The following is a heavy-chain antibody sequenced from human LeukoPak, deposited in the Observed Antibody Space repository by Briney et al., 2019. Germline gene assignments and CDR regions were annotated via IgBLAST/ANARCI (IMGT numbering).Heavy chain of an antibody. CDR1: GYTFTSYG. CDR2: IRVYNGNT. D-gene: IGHD6-13*01. CDR3: ARARYRDSSPQDFDY. Sequence: GASVKVSCNASGYTFTSYGINWVRQAPGQGLEWMGWIRVYNGNTNYAQKLQGRVTMTTDTSTSTAYMELRSLRSDDTAVYYCARARYRDSSPQDFDYWGQGTLVTVSS. J-gene: IGHJ4*02. V-gene: IGHV1-18*01.